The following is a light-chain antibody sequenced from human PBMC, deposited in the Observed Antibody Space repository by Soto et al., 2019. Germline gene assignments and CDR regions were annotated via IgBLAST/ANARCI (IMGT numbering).Light chain of an antibody. CDR2: SNN. CDR3: GTWDSGLTVFV. J-gene: IGLJ1*01. V-gene: IGLV1-51*01. CDR1: SSNIGSNY. Sequence: QSALTQPPSVSAAPGQKVTISCSGSSSNIGSNYVSWYQQLPGTAPKLLIFSNNERPSGIPDRLSGSKSGTSATLGITGLQTGDEADYYCGTWDSGLTVFVFGTGTKVTVL.